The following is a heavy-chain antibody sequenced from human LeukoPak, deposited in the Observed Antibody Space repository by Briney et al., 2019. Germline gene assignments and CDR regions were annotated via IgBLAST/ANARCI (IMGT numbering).Heavy chain of an antibody. CDR1: GFTFSSYG. Sequence: PGRSLRLSCAASGFTFSSYGMHWVRQAPGKGLEWVAVISYDGSNKYYADSVKGRFTISRDNSKNTLYLQMNSLRAEDTAVYYCARDVGDIVVVPAASYEYYFDYWGQGTLVTVSS. J-gene: IGHJ4*02. CDR3: ARDVGDIVVVPAASYEYYFDY. V-gene: IGHV3-30*03. CDR2: ISYDGSNK. D-gene: IGHD2-2*01.